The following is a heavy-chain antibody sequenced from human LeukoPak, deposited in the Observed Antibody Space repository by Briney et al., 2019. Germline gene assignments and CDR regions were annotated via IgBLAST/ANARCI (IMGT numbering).Heavy chain of an antibody. J-gene: IGHJ6*02. V-gene: IGHV3-9*01. Sequence: GGSLRLSRAASGFTFDGYAMHWVRQGPGKGLEWVSSIRWNSGGMDYADSVKGRFTISRDNAKNSLYLQMNSLRPEDTALYYCAKEVVPYYYYYGLDVWGQGTTVTVSS. D-gene: IGHD2-15*01. CDR2: IRWNSGGM. CDR1: GFTFDGYA. CDR3: AKEVVPYYYYYGLDV.